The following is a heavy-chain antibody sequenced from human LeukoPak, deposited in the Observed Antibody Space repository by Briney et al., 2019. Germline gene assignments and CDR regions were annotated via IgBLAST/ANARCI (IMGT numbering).Heavy chain of an antibody. V-gene: IGHV3-48*04. J-gene: IGHJ3*02. Sequence: GGSLRLPCAASGFTFGSYTMNWVRQAPGKGPEWLSYITSSSSIIYYADSVKGRFTISRDNAKNSLYLQMNSLRAEDTAVYYCARDSPYSGSPHSDAFDIWGQGTMVTVSS. D-gene: IGHD1-26*01. CDR1: GFTFGSYT. CDR2: ITSSSSII. CDR3: ARDSPYSGSPHSDAFDI.